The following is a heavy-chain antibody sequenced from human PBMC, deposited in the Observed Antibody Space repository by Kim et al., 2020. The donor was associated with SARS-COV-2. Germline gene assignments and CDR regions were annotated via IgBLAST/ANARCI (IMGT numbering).Heavy chain of an antibody. CDR3: ARERGYSYGPEFSGMDV. V-gene: IGHV3-11*06. D-gene: IGHD5-18*01. J-gene: IGHJ6*02. Sequence: VKGRLTISRDNAKNSLYLEMNSLRDEDTAVYYCARERGYSYGPEFSGMDVWGQGTTVIVSS.